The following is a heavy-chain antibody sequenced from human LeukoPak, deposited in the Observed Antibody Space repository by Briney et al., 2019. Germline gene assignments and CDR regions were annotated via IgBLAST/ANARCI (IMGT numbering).Heavy chain of an antibody. CDR1: GFSISSYY. V-gene: IGHV4-59*01. D-gene: IGHD5-18*01. Sequence: PSETLSLTCAVSGFSISSYYWSWVRQSPGKGLEWVGYMYNSGSTKYNPSLKSRVTISVDTSKNQFSLRLSSVTAADTAVYYCARARPDTAMAVDYWGQGTLVTVSS. CDR3: ARARPDTAMAVDY. CDR2: MYNSGST. J-gene: IGHJ4*02.